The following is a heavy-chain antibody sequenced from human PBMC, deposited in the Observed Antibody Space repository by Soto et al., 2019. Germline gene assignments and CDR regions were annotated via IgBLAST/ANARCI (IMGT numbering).Heavy chain of an antibody. V-gene: IGHV3-23*01. CDR3: VKERSGHSYADS. Sequence: EAQLLESGGGLVQPGGSLRLSCAASGFTFSNYAMSWLRQPPGKGLEWVLAISGSGDRTYYADSVKGRFTISRDNSKNTLYLQMNSLRAEDSAVYYCVKERSGHSYADSWGQGTLVTVSS. J-gene: IGHJ4*02. D-gene: IGHD5-18*01. CDR2: ISGSGDRT. CDR1: GFTFSNYA.